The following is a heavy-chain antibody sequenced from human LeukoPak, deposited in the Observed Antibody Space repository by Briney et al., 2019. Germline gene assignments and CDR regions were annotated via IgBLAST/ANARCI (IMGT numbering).Heavy chain of an antibody. CDR1: GGSISSSNW. D-gene: IGHD3-10*01. CDR3: ARTVMVRGVVYYYGMDV. Sequence: SETLTLTCAVSGGSISSSNWWSWVRQPPGKGLEWIGEIYHSGSTNYNPSLKSRVTISVDKSKNQFSLKLSSVTAADTAVYYCARTVMVRGVVYYYGMDVWGQGTTVTDSS. CDR2: IYHSGST. V-gene: IGHV4-4*02. J-gene: IGHJ6*02.